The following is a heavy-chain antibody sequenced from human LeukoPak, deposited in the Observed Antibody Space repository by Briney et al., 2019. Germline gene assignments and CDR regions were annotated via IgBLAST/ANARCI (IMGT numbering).Heavy chain of an antibody. V-gene: IGHV1-8*01. Sequence: EASVKVSCKASGYTFTSYDINWVRQATGQGLGWMGWMNPNSGNTGYAQKFQGRVTMTRNTSISTAYMELSSLRSEDTAVYYCAREPPAPYYDFWSGYYTGYWFDPWGQGTLVTVSS. CDR3: AREPPAPYYDFWSGYYTGYWFDP. CDR1: GYTFTSYD. J-gene: IGHJ5*02. D-gene: IGHD3-3*01. CDR2: MNPNSGNT.